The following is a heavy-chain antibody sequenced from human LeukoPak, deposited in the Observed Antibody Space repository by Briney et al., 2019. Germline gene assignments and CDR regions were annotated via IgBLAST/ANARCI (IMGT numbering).Heavy chain of an antibody. Sequence: SETLSLTCTVSGGSISSYYWSWIRQPPGKGLEWIGYIYYSGSTNYNPSLKSRVTISVDTSKNQFSLKLSSVTAADTAVYYCARDNYDILSYYYYGMDVWGQGTTVTVSS. CDR3: ARDNYDILSYYYYGMDV. J-gene: IGHJ6*02. V-gene: IGHV4-59*01. D-gene: IGHD3-9*01. CDR2: IYYSGST. CDR1: GGSISSYY.